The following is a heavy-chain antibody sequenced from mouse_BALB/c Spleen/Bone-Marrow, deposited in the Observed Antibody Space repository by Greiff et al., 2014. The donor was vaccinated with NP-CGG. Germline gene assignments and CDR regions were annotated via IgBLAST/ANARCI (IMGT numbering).Heavy chain of an antibody. D-gene: IGHD3-1*01. CDR3: ARNHRGYYFDY. CDR2: IWSGGST. J-gene: IGHJ2*01. CDR1: GFSFSSYG. V-gene: IGHV2-2*02. Sequence: VQLVESGPGLVQPSQSLSITCTVSGFSFSSYGVHWVRQSPGKGLEWLGVIWSGGSTDYNAAFISRLTISKDNPKSQVFFKMTSLQANDTAIYYCARNHRGYYFDYWGQGTTLTVSS.